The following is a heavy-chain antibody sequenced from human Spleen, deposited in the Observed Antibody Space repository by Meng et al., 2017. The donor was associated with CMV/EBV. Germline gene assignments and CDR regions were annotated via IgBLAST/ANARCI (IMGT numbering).Heavy chain of an antibody. D-gene: IGHD3-10*01. J-gene: IGHJ3*01. CDR1: GFSLTTWGMC. CDR2: IDWDGDK. Sequence: SGPTLVKPTQTLTLTCTFSGFSLTTWGMCVSWVRQPPGKALEWLGLIDWDGDKYYTTSLKSRLTISKGASPDQVVLTMTHMDPADTGTYYCARVGAFGSSMFTDAFDFWGQGTVVTVSS. V-gene: IGHV2-70*20. CDR3: ARVGAFGSSMFTDAFDF.